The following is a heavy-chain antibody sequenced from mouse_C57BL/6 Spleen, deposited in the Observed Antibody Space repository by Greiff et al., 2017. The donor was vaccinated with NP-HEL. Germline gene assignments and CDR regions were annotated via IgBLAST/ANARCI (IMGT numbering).Heavy chain of an antibody. V-gene: IGHV1-42*01. CDR2: INPRTGGT. CDR3: ARRLREYYYAMEY. CDR1: GYSFTGYY. Sequence: VQLQQSGPELVKPGASVKISCKASGYSFTGYYMNWVKQSPEKSLEWIGEINPRTGGTTYNQKFKAKATLTVDKSSSTAYMQLKSLTSEDSAVYYCARRLREYYYAMEYCGQKASVTVSS. J-gene: IGHJ4*01. D-gene: IGHD2-2*01.